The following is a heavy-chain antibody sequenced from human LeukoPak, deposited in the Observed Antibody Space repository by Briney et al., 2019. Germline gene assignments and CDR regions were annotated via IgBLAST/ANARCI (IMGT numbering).Heavy chain of an antibody. Sequence: SETLSLTCTVSGGSISSYYWNWIPQPPGEGLEWIGYIYSSGSTNYNPSLKSRVTISLDTSKNQFSLKLSPVTAADTAVYYCARRVVVVTANDKSDAFDVWGQGTVVTVSS. V-gene: IGHV4-59*01. CDR2: IYSSGST. CDR1: GGSISSYY. D-gene: IGHD2-21*02. CDR3: ARRVVVVTANDKSDAFDV. J-gene: IGHJ3*01.